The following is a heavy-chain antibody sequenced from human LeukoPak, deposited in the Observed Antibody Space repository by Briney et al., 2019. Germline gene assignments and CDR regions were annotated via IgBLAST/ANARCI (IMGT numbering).Heavy chain of an antibody. J-gene: IGHJ4*02. V-gene: IGHV4-59*01. D-gene: IGHD1-1*01. CDR3: ARFNEGVFDY. CDR2: IYYSGST. Sequence: KPSETLSLTCTVSGASISSYYWSWIRQPPGKGLEWIGYIYYSGSTNYNPSLKSRVTISVDTSKNQFSLKLSSVTAADTAVYYCARFNEGVFDYWGQGTLVTVSS. CDR1: GASISSYY.